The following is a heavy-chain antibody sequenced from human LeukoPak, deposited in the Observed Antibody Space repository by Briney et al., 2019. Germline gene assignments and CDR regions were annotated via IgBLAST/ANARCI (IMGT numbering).Heavy chain of an antibody. CDR1: GGSISSSSYY. Sequence: SETLSLTCTVSGGSISSSSYYWGWIRQPPGKGLVWVGSIYYSGSTYYNPSRKIRVTISVDTSKNQFSLKLSSVTAADTAVYYCARRGYYDFWSGYYEEYDYWGQGTLVTVSS. CDR2: IYYSGST. J-gene: IGHJ4*02. CDR3: ARRGYYDFWSGYYEEYDY. V-gene: IGHV4-39*01. D-gene: IGHD3-3*01.